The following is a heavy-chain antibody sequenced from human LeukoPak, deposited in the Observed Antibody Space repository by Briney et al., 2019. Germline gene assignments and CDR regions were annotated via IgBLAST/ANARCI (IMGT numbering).Heavy chain of an antibody. Sequence: GGSVSLSCAASGFPFSSYGMHWVRQAPGRGLEGVAVIWNDGSHKYYADSVKGRFTISRHNSKHTLYVQMNSLRAEDTAVYYCARLSGYEKGYVFDIWGQGTMVTVSS. V-gene: IGHV3-33*01. CDR2: IWNDGSHK. CDR3: ARLSGYEKGYVFDI. J-gene: IGHJ3*02. CDR1: GFPFSSYG. D-gene: IGHD5-12*01.